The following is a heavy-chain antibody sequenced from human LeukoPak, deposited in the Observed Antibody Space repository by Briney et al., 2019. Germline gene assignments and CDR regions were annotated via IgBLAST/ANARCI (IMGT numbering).Heavy chain of an antibody. V-gene: IGHV3-23*01. CDR2: ISPSGGT. CDR1: GFTFSSYP. D-gene: IGHD1-1*01. CDR3: AKEDFRDHTTGFDS. Sequence: GSLRRSCAASGFTFSSYPVSWVRQAPGRGLEWVSAISPSGGTYYIASVKDRFIVSRDNSRNTVYLQMNSLSAEDTAIYYCAKEDFRDHTTGFDSWGQGTLVTVSS. J-gene: IGHJ5*01.